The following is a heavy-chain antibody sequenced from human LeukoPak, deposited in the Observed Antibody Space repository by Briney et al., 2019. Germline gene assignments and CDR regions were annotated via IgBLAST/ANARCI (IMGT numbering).Heavy chain of an antibody. Sequence: GASVEVSCKASGYTFTGYYMHWVRQAPGQGLEWMGWINPNSGGTNYAQKFQGRVTMTRDTSISTAYMELSRLRSDDTAVYYCARGGIVGSSGAFDIWGQGTMVTVSS. J-gene: IGHJ3*02. D-gene: IGHD1-26*01. CDR2: INPNSGGT. CDR1: GYTFTGYY. CDR3: ARGGIVGSSGAFDI. V-gene: IGHV1-2*02.